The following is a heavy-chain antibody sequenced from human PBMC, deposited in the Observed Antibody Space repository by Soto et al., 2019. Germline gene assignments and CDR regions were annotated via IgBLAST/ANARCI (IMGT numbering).Heavy chain of an antibody. V-gene: IGHV1-69*13. CDR1: GGTFSSYA. CDR2: IIPIFGTA. Sequence: GASVKVSCKASGGTFSSYAISWVRQAPGQGLEWMGGIIPIFGTANYAQKFQGRVTITADESTSTAYMELSSLRSEDTAVYYCARDIRPVVVVPAAMFHYYYYGMDVWGQGTTVTRLL. J-gene: IGHJ6*02. D-gene: IGHD2-2*01. CDR3: ARDIRPVVVVPAAMFHYYYYGMDV.